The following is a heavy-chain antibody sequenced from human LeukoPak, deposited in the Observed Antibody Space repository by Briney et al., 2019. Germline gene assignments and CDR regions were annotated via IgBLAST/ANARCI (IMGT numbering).Heavy chain of an antibody. CDR3: AQGGGYSG. Sequence: GGSLRLSCAASVFTFSNYGMNWVRQAPGKGLEWVAFMRFDGNNQYYADSVKGRFTISRDNSKNTLYLQMNSLIPEDTAVYYCAQGGGYSGWGQGTLVTVSS. CDR2: MRFDGNNQ. V-gene: IGHV3-30*02. CDR1: VFTFSNYG. J-gene: IGHJ4*02. D-gene: IGHD1-26*01.